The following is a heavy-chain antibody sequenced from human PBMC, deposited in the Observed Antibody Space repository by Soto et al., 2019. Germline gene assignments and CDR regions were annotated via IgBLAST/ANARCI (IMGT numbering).Heavy chain of an antibody. CDR2: IKHDGNEK. CDR3: VRATLSWGHYYFRGLDV. J-gene: IGHJ6*02. D-gene: IGHD3-22*01. V-gene: IGHV3-7*01. CDR1: GFMLGTYW. Sequence: GGSLRLSCAATGFMLGTYWMSWVRQAPGKGLEWVANIKHDGNEKYYADSVKGRFTVSRDNVKNFLHLQMSSLRGDDTGVYFCVRATLSWGHYYFRGLDVWGQGTTVTVSS.